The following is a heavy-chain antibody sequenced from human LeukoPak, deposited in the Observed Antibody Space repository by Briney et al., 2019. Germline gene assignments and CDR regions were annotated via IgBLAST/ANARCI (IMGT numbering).Heavy chain of an antibody. Sequence: PGGSLRLSCAVSGFTFRNYWMSWVRQAPGKGLEWVANINEDGSEKYYVDSVKGRFSISRDNAKSSLYLQMNSLRADDTAVYYCARREWLRRGSTRYYVFDSWGQGILVTVSS. J-gene: IGHJ5*01. D-gene: IGHD5-12*01. CDR3: ARREWLRRGSTRYYVFDS. CDR1: GFTFRNYW. CDR2: INEDGSEK. V-gene: IGHV3-7*01.